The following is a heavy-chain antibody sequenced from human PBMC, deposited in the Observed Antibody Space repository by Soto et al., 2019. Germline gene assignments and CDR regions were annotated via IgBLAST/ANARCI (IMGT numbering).Heavy chain of an antibody. CDR1: GYSFTSYW. Sequence: GESLKISCNGSGYSFTSYWISWVRQMPGKGLEWMGRIDPSDSYTNYSPSFQGHVTISADKSISTAYLQWSSLKASDTAMYYCARSRGGCSSTSCYHYGMGVWGQGTTVTVSS. D-gene: IGHD2-2*01. V-gene: IGHV5-10-1*01. CDR3: ARSRGGCSSTSCYHYGMGV. J-gene: IGHJ6*02. CDR2: IDPSDSYT.